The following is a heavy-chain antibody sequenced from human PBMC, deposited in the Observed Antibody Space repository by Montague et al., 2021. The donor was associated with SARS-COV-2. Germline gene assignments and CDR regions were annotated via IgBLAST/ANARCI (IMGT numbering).Heavy chain of an antibody. D-gene: IGHD6-6*01. CDR2: ISSSGSYI. V-gene: IGHV3-21*01. J-gene: IGHJ6*03. CDR3: ARDPSLYYYYMDV. CDR1: GFPFSSYS. Sequence: SLRLSWAASGFPFSSYSMNWVRQAPGKGLEWVSSISSSGSYIYYADSVKGRFTISRDNAKNSLYLQMNSLRAEDTAVYYCARDPSLYYYYMDVWGKGTTVTVSS.